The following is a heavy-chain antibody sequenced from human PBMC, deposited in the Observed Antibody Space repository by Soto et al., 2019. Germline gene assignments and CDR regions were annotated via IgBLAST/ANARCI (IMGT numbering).Heavy chain of an antibody. D-gene: IGHD3-3*01. V-gene: IGHV3-48*01. CDR2: ISSSSSTI. CDR1: GFTFSSYS. J-gene: IGHJ6*03. CDR3: ARDAAIFGVVTYYYYYYMDV. Sequence: PGGSLRLSCAASGFTFSSYSMNWVRQAPGKGLEWVSYISSSSSTIYYADSVKGRFTISRDNAKNSLYLQMNSLRAEDTAVYYCARDAAIFGVVTYYYYYYMDVWGKGTTVTVSS.